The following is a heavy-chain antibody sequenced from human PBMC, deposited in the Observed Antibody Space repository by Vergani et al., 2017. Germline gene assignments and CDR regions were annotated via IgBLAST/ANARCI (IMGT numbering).Heavy chain of an antibody. CDR2: ISYDVTQK. V-gene: IGHV3-30*03. J-gene: IGHJ1*01. CDR1: VFTSSYYG. D-gene: IGHD1-1*01. Sequence: QVHLVESGGGVVQPGRSLRLSCVVSVFTSSYYGMHWVRQAPGKGLEWVAGISYDVTQKYYADSVKGRFTISRDNSKSTLYLQMNSLRTEDTAVYYCATKSCGTPGCQIGYFREWGQGTLVTVSS. CDR3: ATKSCGTPGCQIGYFRE.